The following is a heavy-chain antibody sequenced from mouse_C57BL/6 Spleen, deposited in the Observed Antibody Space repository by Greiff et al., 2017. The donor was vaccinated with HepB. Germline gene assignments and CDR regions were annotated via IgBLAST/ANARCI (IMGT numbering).Heavy chain of an antibody. D-gene: IGHD2-5*01. CDR2: ISSGSSTI. J-gene: IGHJ2*01. Sequence: EVMLVESGGGLVKPGGSLKLSCAASGFTFSDYGMHWVRQAPEKGLEWVAYISSGSSTIYYADTVKGRFTISRDNAKNTLFLQMTSLRSEDTAMYYCARGAYGYSNYAYYFDYWGQGTTLTVSS. CDR1: GFTFSDYG. V-gene: IGHV5-17*01. CDR3: ARGAYGYSNYAYYFDY.